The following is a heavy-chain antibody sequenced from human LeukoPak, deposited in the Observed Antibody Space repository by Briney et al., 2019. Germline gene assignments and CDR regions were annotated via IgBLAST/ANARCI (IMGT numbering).Heavy chain of an antibody. D-gene: IGHD3-22*01. V-gene: IGHV1-46*01. J-gene: IGHJ4*02. CDR2: INPSGGST. CDR3: ARVSSDYDSSGYYNDY. CDR1: GYTFTSYY. Sequence: GASVKVSCKASGYTFTSYYMHWVRQAPGQGLEWMGIINPSGGSTSYAQKFQGRVTMTRDTSTSTGYMELSSLRSEDTAVYYCARVSSDYDSSGYYNDYWGQGTLVTVSS.